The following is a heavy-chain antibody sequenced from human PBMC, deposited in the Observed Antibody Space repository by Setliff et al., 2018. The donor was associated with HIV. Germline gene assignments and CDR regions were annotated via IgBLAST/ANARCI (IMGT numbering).Heavy chain of an antibody. J-gene: IGHJ5*02. Sequence: SETLSLTCTVSGGSITSGNYFWSWIRQPAGKGLEWIGHMYTDGSINYNPSFKSRVTISADTSKNQFYLKLNSVTAADSAVYYCTLTSRLDGYFDPWGQGTLVTVSS. CDR3: TLTSRLDGYFDP. D-gene: IGHD5-12*01. CDR2: MYTDGSI. V-gene: IGHV4-61*09. CDR1: GGSITSGNYF.